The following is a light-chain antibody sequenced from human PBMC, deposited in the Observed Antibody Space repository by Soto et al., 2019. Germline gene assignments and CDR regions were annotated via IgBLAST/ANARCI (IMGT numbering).Light chain of an antibody. CDR2: SAS. Sequence: EIVLTQSPGTLSLSPGDRATLSCRASQMVGSNFLAWYQQKSGQAPRLLIYSASRRATGIPDRFTGSGSGTDFTLTISSLEPEDFAVYFCQQWHSSPSITFGQGTRLEI. V-gene: IGKV3-20*01. CDR1: QMVGSNF. CDR3: QQWHSSPSIT. J-gene: IGKJ5*01.